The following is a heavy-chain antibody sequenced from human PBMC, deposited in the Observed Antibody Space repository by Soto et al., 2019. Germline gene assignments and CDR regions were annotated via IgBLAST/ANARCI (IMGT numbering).Heavy chain of an antibody. J-gene: IGHJ4*02. Sequence: QVQLVQSGAEVKKPGSSVKVSCKASGGTFSSYAISWVRQAPGQGLEWMGGIIPIFGTANYAQKFQGRVTITXXEXTXXAYMELSSLRSEDTAVYYCAGGTAYELTDIRNFDYWGQGTLVTVSS. CDR3: AGGTAYELTDIRNFDY. CDR1: GGTFSSYA. V-gene: IGHV1-69*05. CDR2: IIPIFGTA. D-gene: IGHD2-2*01.